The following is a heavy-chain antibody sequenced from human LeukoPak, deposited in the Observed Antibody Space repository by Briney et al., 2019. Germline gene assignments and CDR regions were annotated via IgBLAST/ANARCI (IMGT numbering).Heavy chain of an antibody. V-gene: IGHV3-23*01. J-gene: IGHJ4*02. Sequence: GGTLRLSCAASGFTFGTYGLSWVRQAPGKGLEWVSAISGSGGSTFYADSVKGRFTISRDNSKHTLFLQMHSLRAEDTAVYYCARGLHFRVYDSSDYYPYWGQGTLVTVSS. D-gene: IGHD3-22*01. CDR2: ISGSGGST. CDR3: ARGLHFRVYDSSDYYPY. CDR1: GFTFGTYG.